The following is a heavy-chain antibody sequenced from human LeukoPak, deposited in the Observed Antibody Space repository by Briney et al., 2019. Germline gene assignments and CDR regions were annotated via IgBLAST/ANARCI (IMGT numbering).Heavy chain of an antibody. CDR3: ARAGGWQQLALDP. CDR1: GGSFSGYY. V-gene: IGHV4-34*01. CDR2: INHSGST. D-gene: IGHD6-13*01. Sequence: SETLSLTCAVYGGSFSGYYWSWIRQPPGKGLEWIGEINHSGSTNYNPSLKSRVTISVDKSKNQFSLRLSSVTAAGTAVYYCARAGGWQQLALDPWGQGTLVTVSS. J-gene: IGHJ5*02.